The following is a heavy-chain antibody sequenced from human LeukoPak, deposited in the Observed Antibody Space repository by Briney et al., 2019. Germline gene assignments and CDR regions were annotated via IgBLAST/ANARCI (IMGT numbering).Heavy chain of an antibody. Sequence: GSLRLSCAASGFSFIHSWMSWVRQAPGKGLEWVGRIKSKKDGGAIDYAASVKGRFTISRDDSKNMVYLQISSLKTEDTAVYYCTTEPRDWGQGTLVTVSS. J-gene: IGHJ4*02. CDR2: IKSKKDGGAI. V-gene: IGHV3-15*01. CDR3: TTEPRD. CDR1: GFSFIHSW.